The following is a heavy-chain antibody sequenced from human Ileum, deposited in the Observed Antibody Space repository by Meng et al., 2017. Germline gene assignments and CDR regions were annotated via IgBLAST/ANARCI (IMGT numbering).Heavy chain of an antibody. CDR1: GGSISSGGYY. J-gene: IGHJ3*02. CDR2: IYYSGST. Sequence: SETLSLTCTVSGGSISSGGYYCGWIRQHPGKGLEWIGYIYYSGSTYYNPSLKSLVTISVDTSKNQFSLKLSSVTAADTAVYYCARVVVDSSGYGFAFDIWGQGTMVTVSS. V-gene: IGHV4-31*01. CDR3: ARVVVDSSGYGFAFDI. D-gene: IGHD3-22*01.